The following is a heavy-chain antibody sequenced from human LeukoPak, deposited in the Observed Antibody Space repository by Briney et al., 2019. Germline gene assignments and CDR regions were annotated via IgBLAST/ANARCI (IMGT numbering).Heavy chain of an antibody. CDR2: IKEDGSEK. D-gene: IGHD2-15*01. Sequence: GGSLRLSCVASGFIFSTSWMSWVRQAPGKGLEWVANIKEDGSEKYYVDSVKGRFTISRDNARNSVYLEMNSLRAEDTAVYYCAEGYGHFEWWGQGTLVTVS. V-gene: IGHV3-7*01. CDR1: GFIFSTSW. J-gene: IGHJ4*02. CDR3: AEGYGHFEW.